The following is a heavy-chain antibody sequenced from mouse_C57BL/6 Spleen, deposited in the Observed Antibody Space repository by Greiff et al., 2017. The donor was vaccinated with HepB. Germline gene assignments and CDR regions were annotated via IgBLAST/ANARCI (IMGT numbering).Heavy chain of an antibody. CDR2: INPNNGGT. CDR1: GYTFTDYN. J-gene: IGHJ4*01. D-gene: IGHD1-1*01. CDR3: ARPTVVAHYYAMDY. Sequence: VQLQQSGPELVKPGASVKMSCKASGYTFTDYNMHWVKQSHGKSLEWIGYINPNNGGTSYNQKFKGKATLTVNKSSSTAYMELRSLTSEDSAVYYCARPTVVAHYYAMDYWGQGTSVTVSS. V-gene: IGHV1-22*01.